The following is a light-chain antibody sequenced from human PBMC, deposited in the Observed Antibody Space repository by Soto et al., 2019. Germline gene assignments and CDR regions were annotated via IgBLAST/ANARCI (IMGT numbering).Light chain of an antibody. Sequence: QSALTQPASVSGSPGQSITISCTGTSSDVGGYNYVSWYQQHPGKAPKLMIYDVSNRPSGVSNRFSGSKSGNTASLTISGLQAEDEADYYCSSYTSRSTHYVFGTGTKLTVL. V-gene: IGLV2-14*01. J-gene: IGLJ1*01. CDR1: SSDVGGYNY. CDR2: DVS. CDR3: SSYTSRSTHYV.